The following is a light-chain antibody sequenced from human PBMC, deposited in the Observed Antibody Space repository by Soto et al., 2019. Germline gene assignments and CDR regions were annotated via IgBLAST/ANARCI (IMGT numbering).Light chain of an antibody. V-gene: IGKV1-33*01. CDR3: QQFGSLPLT. J-gene: IGKJ4*01. CDR1: QDISNF. CDR2: DAS. Sequence: DIQVTQSPSSLSASVGERVTSTCQASQDISNFLNWYQQKPGKAPKLLIYDASTLETGVPSRFSGRGSGTDFTFTISGLQPEDIATYYCQQFGSLPLTFGGGTKVEIK.